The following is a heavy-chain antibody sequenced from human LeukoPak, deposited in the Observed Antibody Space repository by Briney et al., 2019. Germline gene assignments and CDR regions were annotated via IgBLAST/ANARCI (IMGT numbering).Heavy chain of an antibody. J-gene: IGHJ4*02. Sequence: GGSLRLPCAASGFTFDDYAMHWVRQAPGKGLEWVSGISWNSGSIGYADSVKGRFTISRDNAKNSLYLQMNSLRAEDTALYYCAKVLAGTFDYWGQGTLVTVSS. V-gene: IGHV3-9*01. CDR1: GFTFDDYA. D-gene: IGHD6-19*01. CDR3: AKVLAGTFDY. CDR2: ISWNSGSI.